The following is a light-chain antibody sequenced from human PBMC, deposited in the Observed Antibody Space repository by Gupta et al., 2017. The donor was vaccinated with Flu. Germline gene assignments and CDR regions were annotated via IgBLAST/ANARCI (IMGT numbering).Light chain of an antibody. CDR3: QAWDTNVVVV. Sequence: PGTTATVTGSAHNWGENTFSWYQHNSAPSLFFVVYKDDRRPAAVPGRFSGSNSGDTATLTXSXQQETDXADYYCQAWDTNVVVVFGGGTKLTVL. CDR2: KDD. CDR1: NWGENT. V-gene: IGLV3-1*01. J-gene: IGLJ2*01.